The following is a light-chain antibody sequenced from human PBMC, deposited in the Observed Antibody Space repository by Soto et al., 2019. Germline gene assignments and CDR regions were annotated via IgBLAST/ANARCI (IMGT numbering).Light chain of an antibody. CDR3: QVWESSSDRDVV. CDR2: YDS. V-gene: IGLV3-21*01. J-gene: IGLJ2*01. Sequence: SYELTQPPSVSVAPGKTARITCGGNNIGSKSVHWYQQKPGQAPVLVIYYDSDRPSGIPERFSGSNSGNTATLTISRVEAGDEADYYCQVWESSSDRDVVVGGGTKLTVL. CDR1: NIGSKS.